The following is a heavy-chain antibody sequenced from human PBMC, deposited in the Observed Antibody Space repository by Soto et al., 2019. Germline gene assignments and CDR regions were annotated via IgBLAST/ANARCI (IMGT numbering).Heavy chain of an antibody. CDR3: AKSSIAAAGLYDY. Sequence: PGGSLRLSCAASGFTFSSYWMHWVRQAPGKGLVWVSRINSDGSVTTYADSVKGRFTISRDNAENTLYLQMNSLRAEDTAVYYCAKSSIAAAGLYDYWSQGTLVTVSS. CDR2: INSDGSVT. J-gene: IGHJ4*02. V-gene: IGHV3-74*01. D-gene: IGHD6-13*01. CDR1: GFTFSSYW.